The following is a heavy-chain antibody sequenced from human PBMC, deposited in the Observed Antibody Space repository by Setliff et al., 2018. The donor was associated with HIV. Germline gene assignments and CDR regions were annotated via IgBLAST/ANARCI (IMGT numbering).Heavy chain of an antibody. CDR2: IYYNGGT. CDR1: GGSITSYY. V-gene: IGHV4-59*12. J-gene: IGHJ4*02. CDR3: ARPWRPGSYSFDY. D-gene: IGHD3-10*01. Sequence: SETLSLTCTVSGGSITSYYWSWIRQTPGKRLEYIGYIYYNGGTNYNPSLKSRVTISVDTSKNQFSLELSSVTAADTAVYYCARPWRPGSYSFDYWGQGTLVTVSS.